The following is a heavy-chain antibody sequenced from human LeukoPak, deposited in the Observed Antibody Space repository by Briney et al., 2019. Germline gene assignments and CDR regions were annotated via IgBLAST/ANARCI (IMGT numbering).Heavy chain of an antibody. D-gene: IGHD5-12*01. CDR3: ARDLFIGYSGCDSPLGD. CDR2: INSDGSST. Sequence: GGSLRLSCAASGFTFSSYWMHWVRQAPGKGLVWVSRINSDGSSTSYADSVKGRFTISRDNAKNTLYLQMNSLRAEDTAVYYCARDLFIGYSGCDSPLGDWGQGTLVTVSS. V-gene: IGHV3-74*01. J-gene: IGHJ4*02. CDR1: GFTFSSYW.